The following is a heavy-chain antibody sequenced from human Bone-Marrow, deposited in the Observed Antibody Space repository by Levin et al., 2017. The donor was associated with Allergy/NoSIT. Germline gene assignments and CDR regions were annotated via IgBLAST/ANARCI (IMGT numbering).Heavy chain of an antibody. V-gene: IGHV3-11*01. D-gene: IGHD6-19*01. CDR3: AREVVAGTLDY. CDR2: ISSRGDYI. CDR1: GFTFSDYY. J-gene: IGHJ4*02. Sequence: GESLKISCAASGFTFSDYYISWVRQAPGKGLEWVSDISSRGDYIDYTDSVKDRFTISRDNTRDTLSLHMNSLRVEATAVYYCAREVVAGTLDYWGQGIRVTVSS.